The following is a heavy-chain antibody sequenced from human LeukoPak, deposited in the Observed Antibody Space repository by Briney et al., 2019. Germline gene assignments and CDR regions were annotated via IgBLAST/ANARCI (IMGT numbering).Heavy chain of an antibody. J-gene: IGHJ4*02. V-gene: IGHV3-53*01. Sequence: GGSLRLSCAASGFTVSSNYMSWVRQAPGKGLEWVSVIYSGGSTYYADSVKGRFTISRDNSKNMLYLQMNSLRAEDTAVYYCARMGRYSYGPDYWGQGTLVTVSS. CDR2: IYSGGST. CDR1: GFTVSSNY. CDR3: ARMGRYSYGPDY. D-gene: IGHD5-18*01.